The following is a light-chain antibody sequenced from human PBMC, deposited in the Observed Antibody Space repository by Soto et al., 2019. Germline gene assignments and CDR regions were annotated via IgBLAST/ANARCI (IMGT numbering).Light chain of an antibody. CDR1: SSDVGFYNF. Sequence: QSVLTQPASVSGSPGQSITISCTGTSSDVGFYNFVSWYQQQHPGKAPKLMIYEVDNRPSGVSIRFSGSKSGNTACLTISGLLAEDEADYYCSSYVHGSTYVFGTGTKVTVL. V-gene: IGLV2-14*01. J-gene: IGLJ1*01. CDR3: SSYVHGSTYV. CDR2: EVD.